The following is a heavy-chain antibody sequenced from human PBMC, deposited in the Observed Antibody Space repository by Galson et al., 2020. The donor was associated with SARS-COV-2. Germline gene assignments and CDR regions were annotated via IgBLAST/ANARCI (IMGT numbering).Heavy chain of an antibody. V-gene: IGHV3-21*01. CDR3: ARELEPSWSYYYYYYMDV. Sequence: GESLKISCAASGFTFSSYSMNWVRQAPGKGLEWVSSISSSSSYIYYADSVKGRFTISRDNAKNSLYLQMNSLRAEDTAVYYCARELEPSWSYYYYYYMDVWGKGTTVTVAS. D-gene: IGHD1-1*01. CDR1: GFTFSSYS. CDR2: ISSSSSYI. J-gene: IGHJ6*03.